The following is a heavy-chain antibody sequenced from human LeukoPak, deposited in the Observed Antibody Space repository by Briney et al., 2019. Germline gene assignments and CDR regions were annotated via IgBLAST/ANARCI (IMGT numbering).Heavy chain of an antibody. V-gene: IGHV1-46*01. D-gene: IGHD2-2*01. Sequence: VASVKVSCKASGYTFTSYYMHWVRQAPGQGLEWMGIINPSGGSTSYAQKFQGRVTMTRDTSTSTVYMELSSLRSEDTAVYYCARDGGVVVPAAPIDYWGQGTLVTVST. CDR3: ARDGGVVVPAAPIDY. CDR2: INPSGGST. J-gene: IGHJ4*02. CDR1: GYTFTSYY.